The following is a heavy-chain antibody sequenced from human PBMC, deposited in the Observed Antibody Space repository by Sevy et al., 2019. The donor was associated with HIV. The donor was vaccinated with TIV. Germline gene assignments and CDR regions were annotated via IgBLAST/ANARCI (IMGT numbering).Heavy chain of an antibody. J-gene: IGHJ4*01. CDR1: GDSISNYY. CDR3: ARRIVAYYFDY. CDR2: IYYSGFT. V-gene: IGHV4-59*01. D-gene: IGHD5-12*01. Sequence: SETLSLTCTVSGDSISNYYWSWIRQPPGKGLEWIGYIYYSGFTNYNPSPKSRVTISADTSKNQFSLKLSSVTAADTAVYYCARRIVAYYFDYWGHGTLVTVSS.